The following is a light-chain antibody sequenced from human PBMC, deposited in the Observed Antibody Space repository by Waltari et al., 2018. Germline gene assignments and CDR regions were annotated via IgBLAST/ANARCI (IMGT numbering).Light chain of an antibody. CDR1: NNNVGNQG. CDR3: STWDISLNTHV. J-gene: IGLJ1*01. V-gene: IGLV10-54*04. Sequence: QAGLTQPPSVSKGLSTTAKLTCTGNNNNVGNQGALWLQQHQGHPPKPLTYRNNNRPSAISGRFSASRSGNTASLTITELQPEDEADYYCSTWDISLNTHVFGTGTKVTVL. CDR2: RNN.